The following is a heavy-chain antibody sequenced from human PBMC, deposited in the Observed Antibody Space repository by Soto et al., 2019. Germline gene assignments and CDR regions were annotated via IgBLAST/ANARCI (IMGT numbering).Heavy chain of an antibody. CDR1: GYSISSGYY. CDR2: IYHSGRT. D-gene: IGHD4-17*01. V-gene: IGHV4-38-2*01. J-gene: IGHJ6*02. CDR3: ARQLRRKVYGDSRYYGMDV. Sequence: SETLSLTCAVSGYSISSGYYWGWSRQPPGKVVEWIGSIYHSGRTYYNPSLKSRVTISVDTSKNQFSLKLGSVTAADTAVYYCARQLRRKVYGDSRYYGMDVWGQGTTVTVSS.